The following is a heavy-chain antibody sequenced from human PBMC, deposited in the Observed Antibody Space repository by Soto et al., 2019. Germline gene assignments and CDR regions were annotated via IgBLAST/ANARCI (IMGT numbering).Heavy chain of an antibody. J-gene: IGHJ6*03. CDR2: ISGSGGST. V-gene: IGHV3-23*01. CDR3: AKDRGGRITIFGVVPLGMYYYYMDV. CDR1: GFTFSSYA. D-gene: IGHD3-3*01. Sequence: GGSLRLSCAASGFTFSSYAMSWVRQAPGKGLEWVSAISGSGGSTYYADSVKGRFTISRDNSKNTLYLQMNSLRAEDTAVYYCAKDRGGRITIFGVVPLGMYYYYMDVWGKGTTVTVSS.